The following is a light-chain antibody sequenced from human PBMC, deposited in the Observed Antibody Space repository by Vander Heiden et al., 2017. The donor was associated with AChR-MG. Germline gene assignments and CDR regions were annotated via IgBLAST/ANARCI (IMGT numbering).Light chain of an antibody. Sequence: IVLTPSPATLSLSPGETVTLSCRASQIISSNYLAWYQQRPDQAPTLLIDGACMRATGIPARFSGSGAGKDFTITSSRQESEDVAVYYCHQYGSSPRTFGQGTRVEI. CDR2: GAC. J-gene: IGKJ1*01. V-gene: IGKV3-20*01. CDR3: HQYGSSPRT. CDR1: QIISSNY.